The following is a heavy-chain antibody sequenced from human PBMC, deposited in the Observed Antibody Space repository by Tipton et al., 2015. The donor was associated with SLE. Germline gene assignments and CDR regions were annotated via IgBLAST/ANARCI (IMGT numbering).Heavy chain of an antibody. D-gene: IGHD2-8*01. CDR1: GGSINIESYY. J-gene: IGHJ3*02. V-gene: IGHV4-31*03. Sequence: TLSLTCTVSGGSINIESYYWSWIRQSPGKDLEWIGYIYYSGSTYYNPSLKSRVTISIDTSKNQFSLRMRSMTAADTALYYCARTVSETNGGSFDGFDIWGQGTLVTVSS. CDR3: ARTVSETNGGSFDGFDI. CDR2: IYYSGST.